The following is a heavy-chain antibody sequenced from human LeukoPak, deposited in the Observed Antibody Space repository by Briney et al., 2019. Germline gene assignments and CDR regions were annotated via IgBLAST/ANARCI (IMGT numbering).Heavy chain of an antibody. CDR2: ISSSSSTI. CDR3: ARGRERLPDAFDI. J-gene: IGHJ3*02. CDR1: GFTFSSYS. V-gene: IGHV3-48*01. Sequence: SGGSLRLSCAASGFTFSSYSMNWVRQAPGKGLEWVSYISSSSSTIYYADSVKGRFTISRDNAKNSLYLQMNSLRAEDTAVYYCARGRERLPDAFDIWGQGTMVTVSS. D-gene: IGHD1-1*01.